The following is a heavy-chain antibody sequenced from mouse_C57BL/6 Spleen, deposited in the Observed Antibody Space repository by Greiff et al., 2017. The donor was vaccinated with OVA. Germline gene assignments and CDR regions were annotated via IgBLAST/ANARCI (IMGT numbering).Heavy chain of an antibody. CDR2: IYPGDGDT. CDR3: AGTTVASYGNYFDY. V-gene: IGHV1-82*01. D-gene: IGHD1-1*01. J-gene: IGHJ2*01. CDR1: GYAFSSSW. Sequence: QVQLQQPGPELVKPGASVKISCKASGYAFSSSWMNWVKQRPGKGLEWIGRIYPGDGDTNYNGKFKGKATLTADKSSSTAYMQLSSLTSEDSAVYFCAGTTVASYGNYFDYWGQGTTLTVSS.